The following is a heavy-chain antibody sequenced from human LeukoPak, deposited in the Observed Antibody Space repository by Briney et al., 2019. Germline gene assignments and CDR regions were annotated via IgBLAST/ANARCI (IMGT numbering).Heavy chain of an antibody. D-gene: IGHD4-23*01. CDR3: ARDLHSDYGGKNWFDP. Sequence: PGGSLRLSCAASGFTFSSYAMHWVRQAPGKGLEWVAVISYDGSNKYYADSVRGRFTISRDNSKNTLYLQMNSLRAEDTAVYYCARDLHSDYGGKNWFDPWGQGTLVTVSS. CDR1: GFTFSSYA. CDR2: ISYDGSNK. V-gene: IGHV3-30-3*01. J-gene: IGHJ5*02.